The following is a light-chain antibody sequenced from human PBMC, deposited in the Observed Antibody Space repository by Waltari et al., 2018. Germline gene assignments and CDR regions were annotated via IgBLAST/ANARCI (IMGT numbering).Light chain of an antibody. Sequence: QSALTQPPSASGSPGQSVTISCTGTSSDVGAYDRVSWYQQPPGKAPKLLIYEVRKRPSGGPGRFSGSRSGNTASLTVSGLQAEDEADYYCTSDAEGNNFYVFGTGTKVTVL. CDR2: EVR. CDR1: SSDVGAYDR. V-gene: IGLV2-8*01. CDR3: TSDAEGNNFYV. J-gene: IGLJ1*01.